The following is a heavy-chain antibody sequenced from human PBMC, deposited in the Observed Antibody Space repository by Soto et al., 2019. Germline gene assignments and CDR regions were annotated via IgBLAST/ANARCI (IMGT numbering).Heavy chain of an antibody. V-gene: IGHV1-18*01. D-gene: IGHD6-13*01. CDR3: ARAPGIAAAGTLDWFDP. CDR1: GYTFTSYG. CDR2: ISAYNGNT. J-gene: IGHJ5*02. Sequence: ASVKVSCKASGYTFTSYGISWVRQAPGQGFEWMGWISAYNGNTNYAQKLQGRVTMTTDTSTSTAYMELRSLRSDDTAVYYCARAPGIAAAGTLDWFDPWGQGTLVTVSS.